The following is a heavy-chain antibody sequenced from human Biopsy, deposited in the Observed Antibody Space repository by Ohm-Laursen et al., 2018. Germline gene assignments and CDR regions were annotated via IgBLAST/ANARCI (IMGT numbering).Heavy chain of an antibody. D-gene: IGHD4-23*01. J-gene: IGHJ4*02. CDR3: ARGSNDFGGLYFPR. CDR2: ISYTGYT. CDR1: GGSFTGHY. V-gene: IGHV4-59*11. Sequence: SDTLSLTWTLSGGSFTGHYWSWIRQPPGKGLEWIGHISYTGYTSYNASLKGRVTISVDTSRNHFSLRLSSLTAADTAVYYCARGSNDFGGLYFPRWGQGTLLTVSS.